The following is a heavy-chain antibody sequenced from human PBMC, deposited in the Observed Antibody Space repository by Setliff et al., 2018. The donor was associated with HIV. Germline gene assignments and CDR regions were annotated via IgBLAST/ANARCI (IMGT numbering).Heavy chain of an antibody. D-gene: IGHD3-22*01. CDR3: ARARRDSYDRGRRNHYYIDV. CDR2: MNPNSGNT. V-gene: IGHV1-8*02. J-gene: IGHJ6*03. Sequence: GASVKVSCKASGYTFTSEDINWVRQASGQGLEWMGWMNPNSGNTGYAQKFQGRVTMTRDTSIGTAYMELNNLKFEDTAVYYCARARRDSYDRGRRNHYYIDVWGKGTPVTVSS. CDR1: GYTFTSED.